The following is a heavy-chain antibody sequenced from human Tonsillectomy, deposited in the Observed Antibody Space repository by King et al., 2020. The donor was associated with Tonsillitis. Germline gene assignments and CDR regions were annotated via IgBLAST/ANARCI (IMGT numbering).Heavy chain of an antibody. Sequence: QLVQSGAEVKKPGASVKVSCQASGYTFTSYGISWVRQAPGQGLEWMGWISAYNGNTNYAQTLQGRVTMTTDTSTSTAYMELRSLRSDDTAVYYCAATWDYYDSSGYYSHDAFDIWGQGTMVTVSS. V-gene: IGHV1-18*01. CDR1: GYTFTSYG. J-gene: IGHJ3*02. CDR3: AATWDYYDSSGYYSHDAFDI. D-gene: IGHD3-22*01. CDR2: ISAYNGNT.